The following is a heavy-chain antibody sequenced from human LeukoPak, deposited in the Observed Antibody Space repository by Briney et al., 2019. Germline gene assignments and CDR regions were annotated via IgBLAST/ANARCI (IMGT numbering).Heavy chain of an antibody. CDR2: IYYSGST. V-gene: IGHV4-59*01. D-gene: IGHD3-3*02. CDR3: ARAHNHFRILSHWFDP. J-gene: IGHJ5*02. Sequence: SETLSLTCTVSGGSISSYYWSWIRQPPGKGLEWIGYIYYSGSTNYNPSLKSRVTISVDTSKNQFSLKLSSVTAADTAVYYCARAHNHFRILSHWFDPWGQGTLVTVSS. CDR1: GGSISSYY.